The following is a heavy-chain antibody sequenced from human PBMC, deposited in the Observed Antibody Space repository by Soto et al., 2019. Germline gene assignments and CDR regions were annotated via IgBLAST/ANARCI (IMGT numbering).Heavy chain of an antibody. CDR3: ARVFFPGILSGASLTMVRGAALYHDHDGMDV. CDR1: GGSISSGGYS. CDR2: IYHSGST. J-gene: IGHJ6*02. V-gene: IGHV4-30-2*01. Sequence: SETLSLTCGVSGGSISSGGYSWNWIRQPPGKGLEWIGYIYHSGSTNDNPSLKSRVTISVDTSKNQFSLKLSSVTAADTAVYYCARVFFPGILSGASLTMVRGAALYHDHDGMDVWGQGTTVTVSS. D-gene: IGHD3-10*01.